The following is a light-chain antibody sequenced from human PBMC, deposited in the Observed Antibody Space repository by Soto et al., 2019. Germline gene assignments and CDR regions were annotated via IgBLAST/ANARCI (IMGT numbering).Light chain of an antibody. Sequence: EIVLTQSPATLSLSPGERASLSCRASQSVSTYLAWYHQKPGQAPRLLIYDASNRATGIPARFSGSGSGTDFTLTISSREPEDFAVYYCHQRSNCPPSLTFGGGTKVEIK. CDR2: DAS. CDR3: HQRSNCPPSLT. V-gene: IGKV3-11*01. CDR1: QSVSTY. J-gene: IGKJ4*01.